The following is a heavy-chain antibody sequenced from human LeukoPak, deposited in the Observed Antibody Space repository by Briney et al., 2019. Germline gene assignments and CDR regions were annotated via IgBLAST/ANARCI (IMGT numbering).Heavy chain of an antibody. CDR3: AKDRGYSYGLV. CDR2: IDWNGGST. CDR1: GFTFDNYG. Sequence: GGSLRLSCAASGFTFDNYGMSWVRQAPGKGLEWVSGIDWNGGSTGYADSVKGRFTISRDNAKNSLYLQMNSLRAEDTAVYYCAKDRGYSYGLVWGQGTLVTVSS. J-gene: IGHJ4*02. D-gene: IGHD5-18*01. V-gene: IGHV3-20*04.